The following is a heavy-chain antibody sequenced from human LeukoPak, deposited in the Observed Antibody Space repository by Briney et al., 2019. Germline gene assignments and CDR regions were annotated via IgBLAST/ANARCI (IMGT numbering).Heavy chain of an antibody. D-gene: IGHD7-27*01. CDR2: ISPNSGGT. J-gene: IGHJ2*01. Sequence: ASVKVSCKASGYTFTGYYMHWVRQAPGQGLEWMGWISPNSGGTDYAQKFQGRVTMTRDTSISTTYEELSSLTSDDTAVYYCAIQPWGSGNNWYFDLWGRGTLVTVSS. CDR3: AIQPWGSGNNWYFDL. CDR1: GYTFTGYY. V-gene: IGHV1-2*02.